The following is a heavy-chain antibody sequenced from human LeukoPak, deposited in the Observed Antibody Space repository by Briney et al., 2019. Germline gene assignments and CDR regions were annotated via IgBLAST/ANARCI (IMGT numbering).Heavy chain of an antibody. D-gene: IGHD1-14*01. CDR1: GFTFSSYE. Sequence: GGSLRLSCAASGFTFSSYEFSWVRQAPGKGLEWVSYISITGGIKNYGESVKGRFTISRDNAKNSLYLQMDSLRGEDTAVYYCAKVASEYYGLDVWGKGTTVTVSS. V-gene: IGHV3-48*03. J-gene: IGHJ6*04. CDR3: AKVASEYYGLDV. CDR2: ISITGGIK.